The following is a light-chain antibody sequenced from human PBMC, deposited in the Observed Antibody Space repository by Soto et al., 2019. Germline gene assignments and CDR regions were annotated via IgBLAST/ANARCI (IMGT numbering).Light chain of an antibody. Sequence: EIVLTQSPAILSLSPGERATLSCRASQSLSSSQLAWYQQKPGQAPRLLIHDASSRATGISDRFTGSGSGTDFTLTITTLEPEDFAVYYCQQYGSSPTWTFGQGTKVDIK. CDR1: QSLSSSQ. V-gene: IGKV3-20*01. J-gene: IGKJ1*01. CDR2: DAS. CDR3: QQYGSSPTWT.